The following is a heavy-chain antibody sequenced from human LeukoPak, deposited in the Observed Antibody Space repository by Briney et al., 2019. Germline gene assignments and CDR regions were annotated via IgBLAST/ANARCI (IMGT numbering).Heavy chain of an antibody. J-gene: IGHJ4*02. D-gene: IGHD3-22*01. CDR3: AREGDYYDSSGYYY. V-gene: IGHV3-21*01. CDR1: GFTFSSYS. Sequence: GGSLRLSCAASGFTFSSYSMNWVCQAPGKGLEWVSSISSSSSYINYADSVKGRFTISKDNAKNSLYLQMNSLRAEDTAVYYCAREGDYYDSSGYYYWGQGTLVTVSS. CDR2: ISSSSSYI.